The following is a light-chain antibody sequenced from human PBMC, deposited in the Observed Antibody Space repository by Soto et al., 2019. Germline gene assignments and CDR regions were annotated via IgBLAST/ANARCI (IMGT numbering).Light chain of an antibody. J-gene: IGLJ1*01. CDR2: DVN. V-gene: IGLV2-11*01. CDR3: CSYAASYSYP. CDR1: SSDVGGFNS. Sequence: QSVLTQPRSVSGSPGQSVTISCTGTSSDVGGFNSVSWYQQHPGKAPKLMIYDVNKRPSGVPDRFSGSKSGSTASLTISGLQAEDEADYYCCSYAASYSYPFATGTKVTV.